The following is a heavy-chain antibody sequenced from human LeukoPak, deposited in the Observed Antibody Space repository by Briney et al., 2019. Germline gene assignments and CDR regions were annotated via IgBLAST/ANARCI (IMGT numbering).Heavy chain of an antibody. D-gene: IGHD6-13*01. CDR3: AKEGYSSSWSYNWFDP. J-gene: IGHJ5*02. CDR1: GFTFSSYA. V-gene: IGHV3-23*01. Sequence: GGSLRLSCAASGFTFSSYAMSWVRQAPGKGPEWVSAISVSGGSTYYADSVKGRFTISRDNSKNTLYLQMNSLRAEDTAVYYCAKEGYSSSWSYNWFDPWGQGTLVTVSS. CDR2: ISVSGGST.